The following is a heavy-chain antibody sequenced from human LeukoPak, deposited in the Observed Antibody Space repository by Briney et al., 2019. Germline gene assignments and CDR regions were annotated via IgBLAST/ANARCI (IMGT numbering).Heavy chain of an antibody. D-gene: IGHD2-15*01. Sequence: SVKVSCKASGYTFTSYGISWVRQAPGQGLEWMGRIIPILGIANYAQKFQGRVTITADKSTSTAYMELSSLRSEDTAVYYCASTNILTDIVVVVAATPGDYWGQGTLVTVSS. CDR1: GYTFTSYG. CDR2: IIPILGIA. V-gene: IGHV1-69*04. CDR3: ASTNILTDIVVVVAATPGDY. J-gene: IGHJ4*02.